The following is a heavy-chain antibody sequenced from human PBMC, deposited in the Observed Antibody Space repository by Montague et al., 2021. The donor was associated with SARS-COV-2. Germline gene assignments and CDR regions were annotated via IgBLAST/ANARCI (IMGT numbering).Heavy chain of an antibody. Sequence: CAISEDSVSSNNAAWNWIRQSPSRGLEWLGRTCYRSEWYFDYAISLRGRITINPDTFKNQFSLQLDSVTLDDTAVYYCARYSYSGTYFGLNDAFDIWGQGTLVTVSS. CDR3: ARYSYSGTYFGLNDAFDI. J-gene: IGHJ3*02. V-gene: IGHV6-1*01. D-gene: IGHD1-26*01. CDR2: TCYRSEWYF. CDR1: EDSVSSNNAA.